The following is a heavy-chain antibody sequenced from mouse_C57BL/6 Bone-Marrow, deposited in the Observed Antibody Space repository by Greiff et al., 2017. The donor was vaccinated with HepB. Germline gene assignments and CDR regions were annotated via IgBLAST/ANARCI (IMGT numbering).Heavy chain of an antibody. J-gene: IGHJ4*01. Sequence: VKLQQPGAELVKPGASVKMSCKASGYTFTSYWITWVKQRPGQGLEWIGDIYPGSGSTNYNEKFKSKATLTVDTSSSTAYMQLSSLTSEDSAVYYCARHSVITTVPYYAMDYWGQGTSVTVSS. CDR2: IYPGSGST. V-gene: IGHV1-55*01. D-gene: IGHD1-1*01. CDR1: GYTFTSYW. CDR3: ARHSVITTVPYYAMDY.